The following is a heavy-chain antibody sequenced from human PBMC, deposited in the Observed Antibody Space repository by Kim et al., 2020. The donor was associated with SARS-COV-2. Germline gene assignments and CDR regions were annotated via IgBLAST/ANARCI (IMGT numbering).Heavy chain of an antibody. D-gene: IGHD2-21*01. CDR2: ISWDRGSI. Sequence: GGYLRLSCSASGFTFGGYGMHWVRQPPGKGLEWVSGISWDRGSIGYADSVRGRFTISRDNAKNSLYLQMISLSSEDTALYYCVKELCGYNCGFDYWGQGTLVTVSS. J-gene: IGHJ4*02. CDR3: VKELCGYNCGFDY. V-gene: IGHV3-9*01. CDR1: GFTFGGYG.